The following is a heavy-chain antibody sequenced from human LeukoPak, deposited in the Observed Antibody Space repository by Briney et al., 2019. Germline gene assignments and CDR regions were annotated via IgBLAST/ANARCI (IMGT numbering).Heavy chain of an antibody. CDR3: ASGVYSNYGDYYYYYYMDV. V-gene: IGHV1-69*05. D-gene: IGHD4-11*01. Sequence: GSSVKVSCKGSGGTFSSYAISWVRQAPGQGLEWMGGIIPIFGTANYAQKFQGRVTITTDESTSTAYMELSSLRSEDTAVYYCASGVYSNYGDYYYYYYMDVWGKGTTVTVSS. CDR2: IIPIFGTA. CDR1: GGTFSSYA. J-gene: IGHJ6*03.